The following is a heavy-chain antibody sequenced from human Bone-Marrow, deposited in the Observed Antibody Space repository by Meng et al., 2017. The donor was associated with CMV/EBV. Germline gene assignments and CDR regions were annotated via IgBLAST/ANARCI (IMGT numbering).Heavy chain of an antibody. J-gene: IGHJ4*02. CDR2: IYYSGST. CDR1: GGSISSYY. V-gene: IGHV4-59*04. Sequence: SETLSLTCTVSGGSISSYYWSWIRQPPGKGLEWIGSIYYSGSTYYNPSLKSRVTISVDTSKNQFSLKLSSVTAADTAVYYCALSGGYYSGRLGYYFDYWGQGTLVTVSS. D-gene: IGHD3-22*01. CDR3: ALSGGYYSGRLGYYFDY.